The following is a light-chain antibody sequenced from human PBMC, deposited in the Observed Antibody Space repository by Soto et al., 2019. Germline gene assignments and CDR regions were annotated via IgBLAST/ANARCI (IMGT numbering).Light chain of an antibody. CDR3: QSYDKRLTAYV. CDR2: HDD. J-gene: IGLJ1*01. CDR1: SSNIGENY. V-gene: IGLV1-36*01. Sequence: QSVLTQPPSVSEAPRQRVTISCSGSSSNIGENYVNWYQQVPGKAPKLLLYHDDLRPSGVSDRLSASKSGTSASLAITGLQAEDEGHYYCQSYDKRLTAYVFGTGTKVTVL.